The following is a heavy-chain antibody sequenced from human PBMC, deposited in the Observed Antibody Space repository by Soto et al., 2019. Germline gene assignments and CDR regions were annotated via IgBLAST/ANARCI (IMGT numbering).Heavy chain of an antibody. CDR2: ISGSGGIT. V-gene: IGHV3-23*01. CDR3: AKMGISTPYAFDI. D-gene: IGHD1-20*01. J-gene: IGHJ3*02. Sequence: EVQLLESGGGLVQPGGSLRLSCAASGFTFSSYAMSWVRQAPGKGLEWVSAISGSGGITYYAASVKGRLTISRDNSKNTLYLQMNSLRAEDTAVYYCAKMGISTPYAFDIWGQGTMVTVSS. CDR1: GFTFSSYA.